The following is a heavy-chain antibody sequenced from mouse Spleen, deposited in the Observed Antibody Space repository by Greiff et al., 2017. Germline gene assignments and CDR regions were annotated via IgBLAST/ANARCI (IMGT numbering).Heavy chain of an antibody. V-gene: IGHV1-55*01. CDR1: GYTFTSYW. Sequence: QVQLQQPGAELVKPGASVKMSCKASGYTFTSYWITWVKQRPGQGLEWIGDIYPGSGSTNYNEKFKSKATLTVDTSSSTAYMQLSSLTSEDSAVYYCARWRGFSYYFDYWGQGTTLTVSS. J-gene: IGHJ2*01. CDR2: IYPGSGST. CDR3: ARWRGFSYYFDY.